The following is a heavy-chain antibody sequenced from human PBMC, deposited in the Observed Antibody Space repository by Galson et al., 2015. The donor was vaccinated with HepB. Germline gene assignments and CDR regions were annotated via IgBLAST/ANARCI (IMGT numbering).Heavy chain of an antibody. D-gene: IGHD1-14*01. V-gene: IGHV3-53*01. CDR1: GFSIDSLF. Sequence: SLRLSCAVSGFSIDSLFMTWIRQAPGKGLEFVSIIEIGGIKHYADSVKGRFAISGDSCKNTVYLQMNSLTVEDTALYYCAAGNGGIDSWGHRTLVTVSS. CDR2: IEIGGIK. J-gene: IGHJ4*03. CDR3: AAGNGGIDS.